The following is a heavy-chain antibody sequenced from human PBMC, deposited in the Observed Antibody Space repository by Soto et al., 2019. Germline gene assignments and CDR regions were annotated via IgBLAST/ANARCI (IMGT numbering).Heavy chain of an antibody. Sequence: ASVKVSCKASGYTFTGYYMHWVRQATGQGLEWMGWISAYNGNTNYAQKLQGRVTITTDTSTSTAYMELRSLRSDDTAVYYCARAYGTDAFDIWGQGTMVTVSS. CDR2: ISAYNGNT. CDR3: ARAYGTDAFDI. CDR1: GYTFTGYY. V-gene: IGHV1-18*04. D-gene: IGHD3-10*01. J-gene: IGHJ3*02.